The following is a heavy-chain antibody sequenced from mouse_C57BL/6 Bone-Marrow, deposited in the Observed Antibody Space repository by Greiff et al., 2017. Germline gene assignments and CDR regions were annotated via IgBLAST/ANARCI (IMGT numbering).Heavy chain of an antibody. CDR2: IDPENGDT. D-gene: IGHD1-1*02. J-gene: IGHJ1*03. CDR3: TTGGYWYFDV. Sequence: VQLQQSGAELVRPGASVKLSCTASGFNIKDDYMHWVKQRPEQGLEWIGWIDPENGDTEYASKFQGKATITADTSSNTAYLQLSSLTSEDTAVYYSTTGGYWYFDVWGTGTTVTVSS. CDR1: GFNIKDDY. V-gene: IGHV14-4*01.